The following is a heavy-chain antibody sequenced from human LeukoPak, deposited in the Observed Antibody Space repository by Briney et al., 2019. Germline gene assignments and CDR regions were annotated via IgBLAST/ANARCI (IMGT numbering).Heavy chain of an antibody. CDR2: INPNSGGT. Sequence: ASVKVSCKASGYTFTGYYMHWVRQAPGQGREWMGWINPNSGGTNYAQKFQGRVTMTRDTSISTAYMELSRLRSDDTAVYYCASIYSSGYETDYWGQGTLVTVSS. CDR3: ASIYSSGYETDY. CDR1: GYTFTGYY. J-gene: IGHJ4*02. D-gene: IGHD3-22*01. V-gene: IGHV1-2*02.